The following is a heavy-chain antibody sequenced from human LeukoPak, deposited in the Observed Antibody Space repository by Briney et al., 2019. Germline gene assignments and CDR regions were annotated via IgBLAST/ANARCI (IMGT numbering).Heavy chain of an antibody. D-gene: IGHD2-2*01. J-gene: IGHJ4*02. CDR1: GFTFSSYW. CDR2: IKQDGSEK. V-gene: IGHV3-7*03. Sequence: GGSLRLSCAASGFTFSSYWMSWVRQAPGKGLEWVANIKQDGSEKYYVDSVKGRFTISRDNAKNSLYLQMNSLRAEDTAAYYCASAPPYCSSTSCYDYWGQGTLVTVSS. CDR3: ASAPPYCSSTSCYDY.